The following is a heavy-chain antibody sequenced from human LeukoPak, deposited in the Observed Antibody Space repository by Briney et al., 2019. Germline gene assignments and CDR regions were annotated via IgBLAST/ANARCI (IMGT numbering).Heavy chain of an antibody. Sequence: SETLSLTCAVSGGSISSSNWWSWVRQPPGKGLEWIGEIYHSGSTNYNPSLKSRVTISVDTSKNQFSLKLSSVTAADTAVYYCARGTTVVTPFDYWGQGTLVTVSS. V-gene: IGHV4-4*02. CDR2: IYHSGST. CDR1: GGSISSSNW. J-gene: IGHJ4*02. D-gene: IGHD4-23*01. CDR3: ARGTTVVTPFDY.